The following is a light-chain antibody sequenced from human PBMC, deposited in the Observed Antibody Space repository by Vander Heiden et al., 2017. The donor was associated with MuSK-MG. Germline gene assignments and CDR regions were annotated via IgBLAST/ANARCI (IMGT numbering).Light chain of an antibody. CDR2: DVN. V-gene: IGLV2-14*01. Sequence: QSALTQPASASGSPGQSITISCTGTSSDVGGYNDVSWYQQHPGKAPKLRIYDVNNRPSGVSNRFSGSKSGNAASLTISGLQAEDEADYYCSSYSSSSTRVFGGGTKLTVL. CDR1: SSDVGGYND. CDR3: SSYSSSSTRV. J-gene: IGLJ3*02.